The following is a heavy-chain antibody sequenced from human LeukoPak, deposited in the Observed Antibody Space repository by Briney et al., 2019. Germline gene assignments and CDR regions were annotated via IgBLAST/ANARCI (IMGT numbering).Heavy chain of an antibody. Sequence: SETLSLTCAVYGGSFSGYYWSWIRQPPGKGLEWIGEINHSGSTNYNPSLKSRVTISVDTPKNQFSLKLSSVTAADTAVYYCARGTADLRYFDWLLSKYNWFDPWGQGTLVTVSS. CDR2: INHSGST. CDR1: GGSFSGYY. V-gene: IGHV4-34*01. D-gene: IGHD3-9*01. CDR3: ARGTADLRYFDWLLSKYNWFDP. J-gene: IGHJ5*02.